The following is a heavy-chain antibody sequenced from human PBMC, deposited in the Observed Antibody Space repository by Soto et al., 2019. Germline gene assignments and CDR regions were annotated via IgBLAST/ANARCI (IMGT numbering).Heavy chain of an antibody. CDR3: ARTDSRGDWAAWF. D-gene: IGHD2-21*01. CDR2: IRYSGTT. V-gene: IGHV4-61*03. Sequence: ETLSLTCTVSCASVNSASYDWTWILQPPGKGLEYIGYIRYSGTTDYNPSLKSRVTISLDTSKNHFSLKLTSVTSAETAVYYCARTDSRGDWAAWFWGQGNMVTVSS. J-gene: IGHJ4*02. CDR1: CASVNSASYD.